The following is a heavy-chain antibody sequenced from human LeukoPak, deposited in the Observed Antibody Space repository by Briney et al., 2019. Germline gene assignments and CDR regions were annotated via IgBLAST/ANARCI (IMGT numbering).Heavy chain of an antibody. CDR3: ARDRRVVTATGYYYGMDV. Sequence: GGSLRLSCAASGFPFSNYWMSWVRQAPGKGLEWVSYITNSGTTIYYADSVKGRFTISRDNAKNSLYLLMNSLRAEDTAVYYCARDRRVVTATGYYYGMDVWGQGTTVTVSS. V-gene: IGHV3-11*01. CDR2: ITNSGTTI. D-gene: IGHD2-21*02. CDR1: GFPFSNYW. J-gene: IGHJ6*02.